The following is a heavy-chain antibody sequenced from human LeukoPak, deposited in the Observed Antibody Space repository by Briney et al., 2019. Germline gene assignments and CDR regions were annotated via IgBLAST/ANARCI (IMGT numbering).Heavy chain of an antibody. CDR2: INPNSGGT. Sequence: ASVTASCKASGYTFTGYYMHWVRQAPGQGLEWMGWINPNSGGTNYAQKFQGRVTMTRDTSISTAYMELSRLRSDDTAVYYCARARPPGIAVDFDYWGQGTLVTVSS. D-gene: IGHD6-19*01. CDR3: ARARPPGIAVDFDY. J-gene: IGHJ4*02. V-gene: IGHV1-2*02. CDR1: GYTFTGYY.